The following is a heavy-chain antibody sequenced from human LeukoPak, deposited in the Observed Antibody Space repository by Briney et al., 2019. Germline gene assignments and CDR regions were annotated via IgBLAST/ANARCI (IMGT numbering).Heavy chain of an antibody. CDR1: GYTFINYG. CDR3: ARDLDQYNGRYGGFGHDF. Sequence: ASVKVSCKASGYTFINYGINWVRQAPGQGLEWMGWISAYNGNTNYAQSLQGRVTMTTDTSTSTVYMEMRSLTSDDTAVYYCARDLDQYNGRYGGFGHDFWGQGTLVTVSS. J-gene: IGHJ4*02. D-gene: IGHD1-26*01. V-gene: IGHV1-18*01. CDR2: ISAYNGNT.